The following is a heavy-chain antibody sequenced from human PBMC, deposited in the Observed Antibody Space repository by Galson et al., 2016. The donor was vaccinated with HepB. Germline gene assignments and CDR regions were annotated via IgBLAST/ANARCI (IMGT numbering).Heavy chain of an antibody. CDR1: GFTFTDYY. CDR2: ISQSGHDT. V-gene: IGHV3-11*06. Sequence: SLRLSCAASGFTFTDYYMSWIRQAPGKGPEWVSCISQSGHDTNYHDSVRGRFIISRDNAKNSVYLQMNSLRVKDTGVYYCVMTARVAAAWGQGTLVTVSS. J-gene: IGHJ5*02. CDR3: VMTARVAAA. D-gene: IGHD6-25*01.